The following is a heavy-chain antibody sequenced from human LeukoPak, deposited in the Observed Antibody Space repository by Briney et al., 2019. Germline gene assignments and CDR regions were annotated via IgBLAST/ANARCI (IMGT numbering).Heavy chain of an antibody. V-gene: IGHV3-30-3*01. CDR3: VMYDYVWGSYQS. CDR2: ISYDGSNK. CDR1: GFTFSSYA. D-gene: IGHD3-16*02. J-gene: IGHJ5*02. Sequence: GGSLRLSCAASGFTFSSYAMHWVRQAPGKGLERVAVISYDGSNKYYADSVKGRFTISRDNSKNTLYLQMNSLRAEDTAVYYCVMYDYVWGSYQSWGQGTLVTVPS.